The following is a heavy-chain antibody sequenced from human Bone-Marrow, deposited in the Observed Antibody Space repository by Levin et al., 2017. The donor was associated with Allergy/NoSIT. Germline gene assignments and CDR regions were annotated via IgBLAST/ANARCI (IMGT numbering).Heavy chain of an antibody. CDR2: INPNSGGT. CDR1: GYTFTGYY. D-gene: IGHD3-9*01. J-gene: IGHJ4*02. V-gene: IGHV1-2*02. Sequence: ASVKVSCKASGYTFTGYYMHWVRQAPGQGLEWMGWINPNSGGTNYAQKFQGRVTMTRDTSISTAYMELSRLRSDDTAVYYCARDLTYDNGGGIHYWGQGTLVTVSS. CDR3: ARDLTYDNGGGIHY.